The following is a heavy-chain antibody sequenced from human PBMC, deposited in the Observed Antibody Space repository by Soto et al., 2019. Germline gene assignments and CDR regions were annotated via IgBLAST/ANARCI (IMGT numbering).Heavy chain of an antibody. CDR2: IYYSGST. Sequence: TXSLTCTFSGDSISIGGYYLSWMRQHPGKVREWIGYIYYSGSTYYNPSLKSRVTISVDTYKTQFSLKMSSVTEADTDVYQCARDSGDNYYDSSGYYGRRLDYWGQGTLVTVSS. J-gene: IGHJ4*02. V-gene: IGHV4-31*03. CDR1: GDSISIGGYY. CDR3: ARDSGDNYYDSSGYYGRRLDY. D-gene: IGHD3-22*01.